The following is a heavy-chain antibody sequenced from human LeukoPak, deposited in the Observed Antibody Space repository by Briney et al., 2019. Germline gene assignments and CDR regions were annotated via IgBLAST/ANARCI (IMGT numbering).Heavy chain of an antibody. CDR1: GGSISSGAYS. J-gene: IGHJ4*02. CDR3: ARLDDSSGYYVDY. Sequence: PSETLSLTCAVSGGSISSGAYSLSWIRQPPGKGLEWIGYIYYSGSTYYNPSLKSRVTISVDTSKNQFSLKLSSVTAADTAVYYCARLDDSSGYYVDYWGQGTLVTVSS. D-gene: IGHD3-22*01. V-gene: IGHV4-31*11. CDR2: IYYSGST.